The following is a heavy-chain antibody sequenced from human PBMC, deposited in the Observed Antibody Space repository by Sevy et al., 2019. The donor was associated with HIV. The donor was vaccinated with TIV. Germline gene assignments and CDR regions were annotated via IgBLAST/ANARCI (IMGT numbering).Heavy chain of an antibody. D-gene: IGHD1-26*01. Sequence: GGSLRLSCAASGFTFSGSAIHWVRQASGKGLEWVGHIRSKANSYATAYAVSVKGRFTLSRDDSKNTADLQMNSLKTEDTAVYCFTLVGAVVVGGQGTLVTVSS. CDR2: IRSKANSYAT. J-gene: IGHJ4*02. CDR3: TLVGAVVV. CDR1: GFTFSGSA. V-gene: IGHV3-73*01.